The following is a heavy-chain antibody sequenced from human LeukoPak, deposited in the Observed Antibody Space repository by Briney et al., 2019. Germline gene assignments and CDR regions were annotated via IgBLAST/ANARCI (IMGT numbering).Heavy chain of an antibody. CDR2: ISGSGGST. CDR3: ASTMVRGVSRYYGMDV. Sequence: PGGSLRLSCAASGFTFSSYAMSWVRQAPGKGLEWVSAISGSGGSTYYADSVRGRFTISRDNSKNTLYLQMNSLRAEDTAVYYCASTMVRGVSRYYGMDVWGQGTTVTVSS. D-gene: IGHD3-10*01. V-gene: IGHV3-23*01. CDR1: GFTFSSYA. J-gene: IGHJ6*02.